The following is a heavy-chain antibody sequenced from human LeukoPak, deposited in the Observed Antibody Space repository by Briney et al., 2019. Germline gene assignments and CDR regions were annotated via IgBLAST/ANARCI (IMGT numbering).Heavy chain of an antibody. CDR2: INPNSGGT. V-gene: IGHV1-2*02. D-gene: IGHD3-3*01. CDR3: ARESSLYYDFWSGYYTESYNWFDP. CDR1: GYTFTGYY. J-gene: IGHJ5*02. Sequence: ASVKVSCKASGYTFTGYYMHWVRQAPGQGLEWMGWINPNSGGTNYAQKFQGRVTMTRDTSIGTAYMELSRLRSDDTAVYYCARESSLYYDFWSGYYTESYNWFDPWGQGTLVTVSS.